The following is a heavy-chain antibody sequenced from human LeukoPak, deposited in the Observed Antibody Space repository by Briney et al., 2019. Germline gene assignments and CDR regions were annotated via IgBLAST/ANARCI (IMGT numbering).Heavy chain of an antibody. D-gene: IGHD1-14*01. CDR2: INPNSGGT. V-gene: IGHV1-2*06. CDR1: GYTFTGYY. Sequence: ASVKVSCKASGYTFTGYYMHWVRQAPGQGLEWMGRINPNSGGTNYAQKFQGRVTMTRDTSISTAYMELSRLRSDDTAVYYCARVLFLRDMKIPGQGAYFDYWGQGTLVTVSS. J-gene: IGHJ4*02. CDR3: ARVLFLRDMKIPGQGAYFDY.